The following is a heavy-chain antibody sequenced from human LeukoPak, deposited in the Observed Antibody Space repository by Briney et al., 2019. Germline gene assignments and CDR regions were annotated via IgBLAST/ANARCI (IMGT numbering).Heavy chain of an antibody. CDR1: GGSISSGDYY. Sequence: SETLSLTCTVSGGSISSGDYYWSWIRQPPGKGLEWIGYIYYSESTYYNPSLKSRVTISVDTSKNQFSLKLSSVTAADTAVYYCAREGRYCGGDCYGIGWFDPWGQGTLVTVSS. D-gene: IGHD2-21*01. CDR3: AREGRYCGGDCYGIGWFDP. CDR2: IYYSEST. V-gene: IGHV4-30-4*08. J-gene: IGHJ5*02.